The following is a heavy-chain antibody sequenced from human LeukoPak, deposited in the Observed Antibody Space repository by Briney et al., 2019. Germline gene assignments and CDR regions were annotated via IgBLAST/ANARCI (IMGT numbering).Heavy chain of an antibody. CDR2: IKQDGSEK. J-gene: IGHJ6*03. V-gene: IGHV3-7*03. CDR3: AREIRTRYYYGSGSYFYGYYYYYMDV. Sequence: GGSLRLSCAASGFTFSSYWMSWVRQAPGKGLEWVANIKQDGSEKYYVDSVKGRFTISRDNAKNSLYLQMNSLRAEDTAVYYCAREIRTRYYYGSGSYFYGYYYYYMDVWGKGTTVTISS. CDR1: GFTFSSYW. D-gene: IGHD3-10*01.